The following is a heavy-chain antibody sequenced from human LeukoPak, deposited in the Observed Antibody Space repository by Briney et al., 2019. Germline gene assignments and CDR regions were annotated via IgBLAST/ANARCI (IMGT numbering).Heavy chain of an antibody. Sequence: GGSLRLSCAASGFTFDDYGMSWVRQAPGKGLEWVSGINWNGGSTGYADSVKGRFTISRDNAKNSLYLQMNSLIAEDTALYYCARDPEGYYDSSGYYSPRYFDYWGQGTLVTVSS. CDR1: GFTFDDYG. D-gene: IGHD3-22*01. J-gene: IGHJ4*02. CDR2: INWNGGST. V-gene: IGHV3-20*04. CDR3: ARDPEGYYDSSGYYSPRYFDY.